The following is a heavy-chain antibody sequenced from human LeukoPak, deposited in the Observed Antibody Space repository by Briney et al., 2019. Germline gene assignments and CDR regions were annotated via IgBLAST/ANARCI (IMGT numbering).Heavy chain of an antibody. D-gene: IGHD4-4*01. CDR2: INHSGSA. CDR3: ARGQGTVTTH. J-gene: IGHJ4*02. CDR1: GGSFSGYY. Sequence: SETLSLTCAVSGGSFSGYYWTWIRQPPGKGLEWIGEINHSGSANYNPSLMSRVTISLDTSKNHFSLNPSSVTAADTAVYYCARGQGTVTTHWGQGTLVTVSS. V-gene: IGHV4-34*01.